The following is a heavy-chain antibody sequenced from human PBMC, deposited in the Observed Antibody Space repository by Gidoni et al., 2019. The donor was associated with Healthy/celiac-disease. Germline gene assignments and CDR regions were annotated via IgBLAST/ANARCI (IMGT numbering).Heavy chain of an antibody. Sequence: QVQLQESGPRLVKPSGTLSLTCAVSGGSISSSYWWRWVRQPPGKGLEWIGEIYHSGSTNFNPSLKSRVTMSVDKSKNQFCLKLSSVTAADTAVYYCARDRGVAAAGSFYDYWGQGTLVTVSS. CDR2: IYHSGST. CDR1: GGSISSSYW. CDR3: ARDRGVAAAGSFYDY. J-gene: IGHJ4*02. V-gene: IGHV4-4*02. D-gene: IGHD6-13*01.